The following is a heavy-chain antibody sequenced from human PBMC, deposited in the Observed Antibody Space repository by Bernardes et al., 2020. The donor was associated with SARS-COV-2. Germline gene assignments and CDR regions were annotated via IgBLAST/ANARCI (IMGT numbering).Heavy chain of an antibody. Sequence: SETLSLTCTVSGGSISSYYWSWIRQPPGKGLEWIGYIYYSGSTNYNPSLKSRVTISVDTSKNQFSLKLSSVTAADTAVYYCARLRTYDSSGYYYGHNWFDPWGQGTLVTVSS. D-gene: IGHD3-22*01. J-gene: IGHJ5*02. CDR1: GGSISSYY. CDR3: ARLRTYDSSGYYYGHNWFDP. CDR2: IYYSGST. V-gene: IGHV4-59*08.